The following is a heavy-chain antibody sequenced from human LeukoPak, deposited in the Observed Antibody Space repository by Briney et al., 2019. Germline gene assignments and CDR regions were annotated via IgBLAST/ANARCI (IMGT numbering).Heavy chain of an antibody. CDR1: GLTLSDHI. Sequence: GGSLRLSCTAAGLTLSDHIIDWVRQAPGKGQGWDGRFRGKSMSYTTEYAASVHGRFTLSRDDSQNSMYLQMSSVETEDTAVYFCTRDGGESGNTAFDIWGQGTMVTVSS. D-gene: IGHD3-16*01. J-gene: IGHJ3*02. CDR2: FRGKSMSYTT. V-gene: IGHV3-72*01. CDR3: TRDGGESGNTAFDI.